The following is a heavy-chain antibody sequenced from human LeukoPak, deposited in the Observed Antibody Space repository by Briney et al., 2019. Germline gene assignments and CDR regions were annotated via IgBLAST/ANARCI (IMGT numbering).Heavy chain of an antibody. CDR2: IKEDGSEK. CDR3: GRTGDLSDY. D-gene: IGHD1-1*01. V-gene: IGHV3-7*01. J-gene: IGHJ4*02. Sequence: GGSLRPSCAASGFTFRNYWMSWVRQAPGKGLEWVANIKEDGSEKYYVDSVKGRFTISRDNAENSLYLQMNSLRAEDTAVYYCGRTGDLSDYWGQGTLVTVSS. CDR1: GFTFRNYW.